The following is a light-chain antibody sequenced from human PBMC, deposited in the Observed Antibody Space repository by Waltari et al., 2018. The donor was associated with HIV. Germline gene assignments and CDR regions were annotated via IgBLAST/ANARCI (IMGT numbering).Light chain of an antibody. CDR2: GNS. J-gene: IGLJ2*01. CDR1: SSHIGAGYD. Sequence: QSVLTQPPSVSGAPGQRVTISCTGSSSHIGAGYDVPWYQQLPGTAPKLLIYGNSNRPSGVPDRFSGSKSGTSASLAITGLQAEDEADYYRQSYDSSLSGSVFGGGTKLTVL. V-gene: IGLV1-40*01. CDR3: QSYDSSLSGSV.